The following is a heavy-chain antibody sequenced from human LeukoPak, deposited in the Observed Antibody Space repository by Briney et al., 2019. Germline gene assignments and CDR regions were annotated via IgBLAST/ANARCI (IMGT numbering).Heavy chain of an antibody. D-gene: IGHD2/OR15-2a*01. CDR2: MNPNSGNT. CDR3: ARGNRIFYSYDMDV. V-gene: IGHV1-8*01. Sequence: EASVKVSCKTSGYTFSSYDINWVRQATGQGLEWMGWMNPNSGNTGYAQQLQGRLTMTRNTSISTAYMELSSLRSDDTAVYYCARGNRIFYSYDMDVWGQGTTVTVS. J-gene: IGHJ6*02. CDR1: GYTFSSYD.